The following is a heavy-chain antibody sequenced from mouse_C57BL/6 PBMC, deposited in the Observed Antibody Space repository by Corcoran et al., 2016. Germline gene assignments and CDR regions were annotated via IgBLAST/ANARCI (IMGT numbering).Heavy chain of an antibody. V-gene: IGHV1-26*01. CDR2: INPNNGGT. CDR3: ARDRDGYYVAWFAY. Sequence: EVQLQQSGPELVKPGASVKISCKASGYTFTDYYMNWVKQSHGKSLEWIGDINPNNGGTSYNQKFKGKATLTVDKSSSTAYMELRSLTSEDSAVYYCARDRDGYYVAWFAYWGQGTLVTVSA. D-gene: IGHD2-3*01. CDR1: GYTFTDYY. J-gene: IGHJ3*01.